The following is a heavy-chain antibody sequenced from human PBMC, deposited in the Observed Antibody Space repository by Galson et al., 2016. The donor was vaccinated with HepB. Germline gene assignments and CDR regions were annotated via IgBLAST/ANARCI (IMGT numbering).Heavy chain of an antibody. J-gene: IGHJ6*02. CDR2: FIPHFPKA. Sequence: QSGAEVKKPGASVKVSCKASGGSFTINALNWVRQAPGHGLEWMGGFIPHFPKADPAQKFQDRLTITADESTGTVYLELSSLTYEDTAVYYCARADEDTSEPYTYSAMAVWGQGTTVTVSS. D-gene: IGHD5-18*01. V-gene: IGHV1-69*13. CDR3: ARADEDTSEPYTYSAMAV. CDR1: GGSFTINA.